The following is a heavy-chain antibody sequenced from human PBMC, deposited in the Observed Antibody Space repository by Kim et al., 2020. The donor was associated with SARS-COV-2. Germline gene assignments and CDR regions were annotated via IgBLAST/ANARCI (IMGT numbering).Heavy chain of an antibody. Sequence: PSLKIRVTISVDTSKNQFSLKLSAVTAADTAVYYCARDDGDKEGLGWFDPWGQGTLVTVSS. CDR3: ARDDGDKEGLGWFDP. V-gene: IGHV4-59*01. D-gene: IGHD2-21*02. J-gene: IGHJ5*02.